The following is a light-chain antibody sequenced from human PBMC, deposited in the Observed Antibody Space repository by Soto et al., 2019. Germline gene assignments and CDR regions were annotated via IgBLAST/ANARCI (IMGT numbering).Light chain of an antibody. CDR3: QQYYSPPIT. CDR2: WAS. J-gene: IGKJ5*01. Sequence: DIVMTQSPDSLAVSLGERATINCKSSQSVLYSSNNKDYLAWYQQKPGQPPKLLIYWASTRESGVPDRFRGSGSGTDFTLTISSLQAEDVAVYYCQQYYSPPITFGQGTRLAIK. CDR1: QSVLYSSNNKDY. V-gene: IGKV4-1*01.